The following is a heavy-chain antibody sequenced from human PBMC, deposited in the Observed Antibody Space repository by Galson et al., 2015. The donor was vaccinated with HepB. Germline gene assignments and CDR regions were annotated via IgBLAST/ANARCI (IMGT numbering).Heavy chain of an antibody. CDR3: ARVYSPVLRFLDMDV. J-gene: IGHJ6*02. Sequence: SLRLSCAASGFTFSSYAMHWVRQAPGKGLEWVAVISYDGSNKYYADSVKGRSTISRDNSKNTLYLQMNSLRAEDTAVYYCARVYSPVLRFLDMDVWDQGTTVTVSS. V-gene: IGHV3-30-3*01. CDR2: ISYDGSNK. D-gene: IGHD3-3*01. CDR1: GFTFSSYA.